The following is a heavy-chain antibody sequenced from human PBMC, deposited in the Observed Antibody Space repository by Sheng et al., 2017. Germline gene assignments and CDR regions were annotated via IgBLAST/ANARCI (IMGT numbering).Heavy chain of an antibody. CDR2: IIPIFGTA. V-gene: IGHV1-69*01. CDR1: GGTFSSYA. Sequence: QVQLVQSGAEVKKPGSSVKVSCKASGGTFSSYAISWVRQAPGQGLEWMGGIIPIFGTANYAQKFQGRVTITADESTSTAYMELSSLRSEDTAVYYCARGPKKVVPAAIWSGSDYYYGMDVWDQGP. J-gene: IGHJ6*02. CDR3: ARGPKKVVPAAIWSGSDYYYGMDV. D-gene: IGHD2-2*02.